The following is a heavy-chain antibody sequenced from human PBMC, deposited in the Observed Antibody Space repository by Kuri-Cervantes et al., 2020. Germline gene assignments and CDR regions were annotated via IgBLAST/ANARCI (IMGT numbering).Heavy chain of an antibody. CDR2: ISSSSSTV. Sequence: LSLTCAASGFTFSSYSMNWVRQAPGKGLDWVSYISSSSSTVYYADSVKGRFTISRDNSKNTLYLQMNSLRAEDTAVYYCARGAQITFGGVTPHYWGQGTLVTVSS. CDR1: GFTFSSYS. CDR3: ARGAQITFGGVTPHY. D-gene: IGHD3-16*01. V-gene: IGHV3-48*01. J-gene: IGHJ4*02.